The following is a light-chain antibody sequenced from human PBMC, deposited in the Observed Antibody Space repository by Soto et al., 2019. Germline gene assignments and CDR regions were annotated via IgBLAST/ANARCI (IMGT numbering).Light chain of an antibody. Sequence: DIQLTQSPSPLSASVGDTVAITCRASQGIKNYLAWFQQKPGKAPKSLIYAASTLQSGVPSRFSGSVYGTDFTLTITGLQPDDFATYFFLHYYAFPYAVGEGPKLEI. CDR3: LHYYAFPYA. V-gene: IGKV1-16*01. J-gene: IGKJ2*01. CDR2: AAS. CDR1: QGIKNY.